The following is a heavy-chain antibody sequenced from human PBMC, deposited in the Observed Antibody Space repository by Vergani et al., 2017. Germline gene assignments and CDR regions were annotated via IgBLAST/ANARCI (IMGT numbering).Heavy chain of an antibody. J-gene: IGHJ4*01. Sequence: QVQLVESGGGVVQSGRSLRLSCAAWGFTFSSYAMHWVRQAPGKGLEWVAVISYDGSNKYYADSVKGRFTISRDNSKNTLYLQMNSLRAEDTAVYYCVRVRGWRYYCSQGTLVTVYS. V-gene: IGHV3-30-3*01. D-gene: IGHD3-10*01. CDR3: VRVRGWRYY. CDR2: ISYDGSNK. CDR1: GFTFSSYA.